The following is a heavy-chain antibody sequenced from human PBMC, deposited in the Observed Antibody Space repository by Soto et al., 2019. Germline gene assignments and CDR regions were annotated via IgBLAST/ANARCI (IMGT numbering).Heavy chain of an antibody. CDR1: GFRLTSYG. Sequence: QVRLVESGGGVVQAGRSLRLSCAASGFRLTSYGMHWIRQAPGKGLEWVAVIWYDGDRKYYADSVKGRFTVSRDTSKNTLYLQMNSLRAEDTAVYYCARDDDTSGHYSKNWFDPWGQGILVTVSS. V-gene: IGHV3-33*01. D-gene: IGHD3-22*01. CDR2: IWYDGDRK. J-gene: IGHJ5*02. CDR3: ARDDDTSGHYSKNWFDP.